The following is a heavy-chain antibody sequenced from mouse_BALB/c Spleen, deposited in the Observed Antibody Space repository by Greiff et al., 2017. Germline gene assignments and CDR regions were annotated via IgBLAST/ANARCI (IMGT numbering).Heavy chain of an antibody. CDR3: ARDYYGSRAWFAY. J-gene: IGHJ3*01. CDR1: GYSFTGYY. V-gene: IGHV1-31*01. D-gene: IGHD1-1*01. CDR2: INPYNGAT. Sequence: EVKLQQSGPELVKPGASVKISCKASGYSFTGYYMHWVKQSHVKSLEWIGRINPYNGATSYNQNFKDKASLTVDKSSSTAYMELHSLTSEDSAVYYCARDYYGSRAWFAYWGQGTLVTVSA.